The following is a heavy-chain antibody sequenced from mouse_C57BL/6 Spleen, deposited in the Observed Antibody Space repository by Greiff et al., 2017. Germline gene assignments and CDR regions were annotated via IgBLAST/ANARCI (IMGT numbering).Heavy chain of an antibody. CDR3: ARGGDYDAWFAY. D-gene: IGHD2-4*01. J-gene: IGHJ3*01. CDR1: GYSFTDYN. Sequence: VHVQQSGPELVKPGASVKISCKASGYSFTDYNMNWVKQSNGKSLEWIGVINPYYGTTSYNQKFKGKATLTVDQSSSTAYMQLNSLTSEDSAGDDCARGGDYDAWFAYWGKGTLVTVSA. V-gene: IGHV1-39*01. CDR2: INPYYGTT.